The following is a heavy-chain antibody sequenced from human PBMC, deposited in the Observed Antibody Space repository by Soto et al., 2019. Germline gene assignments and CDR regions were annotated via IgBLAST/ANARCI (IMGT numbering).Heavy chain of an antibody. CDR3: ARDRNYDILTGYPKPIYYYYYMDV. D-gene: IGHD3-9*01. Sequence: GASVKVSCKASGYTFTSYYMHWVRQAPGQGLEWMGIINPSGGSTSYAQKFQGRVTMTRDTSTSTVYMELSSLRSEDTAVYYCARDRNYDILTGYPKPIYYYYYMDVWGKGTTVTVSS. J-gene: IGHJ6*03. V-gene: IGHV1-46*03. CDR1: GYTFTSYY. CDR2: INPSGGST.